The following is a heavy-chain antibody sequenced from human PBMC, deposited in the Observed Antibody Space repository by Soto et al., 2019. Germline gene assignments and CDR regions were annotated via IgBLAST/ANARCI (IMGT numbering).Heavy chain of an antibody. D-gene: IGHD5-12*01. CDR3: AKVFGLRYFDS. J-gene: IGHJ4*02. Sequence: EVQLLESGGGLEQPGESLRLSCVASGFSFSSYAMSWVRQAPGKGLEWVSTLSGSGGRTYYADSVKGRFTISRDNSRDTLYLQMNSRRVEDTAVYFCAKVFGLRYFDSWGQGPLVTVSS. CDR2: LSGSGGRT. V-gene: IGHV3-23*01. CDR1: GFSFSSYA.